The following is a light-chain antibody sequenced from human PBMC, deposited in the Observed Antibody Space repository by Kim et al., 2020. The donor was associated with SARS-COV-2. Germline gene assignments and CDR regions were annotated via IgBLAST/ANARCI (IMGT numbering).Light chain of an antibody. CDR1: QTIGTY. CDR3: QQSFSTPLYT. Sequence: SDGDRVTITCRASQTIGTYLNWYQQKPGKAPVLLIYGSSGLQSGVPSRFSGSGSGTDFTLTISSLQLEDFATYYCQQSFSTPLYTFGQGTKVDIK. CDR2: GSS. V-gene: IGKV1-39*01. J-gene: IGKJ2*01.